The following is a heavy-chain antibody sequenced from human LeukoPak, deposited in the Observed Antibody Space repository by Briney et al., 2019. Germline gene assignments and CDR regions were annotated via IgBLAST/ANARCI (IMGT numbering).Heavy chain of an antibody. CDR3: ARQEARNYYYEGLDY. J-gene: IGHJ4*02. V-gene: IGHV3-30*04. D-gene: IGHD3-22*01. CDR1: GFSFSGYA. Sequence: GGSPRLSCVASGFSFSGYAIHWVRQAPGKGLEWVALISYNGGRKDYADSVKGRFTIDRDNSKNTVYLQMNSLRPDDTAIYFCARQEARNYYYEGLDYWGQGNLVTVSS. CDR2: ISYNGGRK.